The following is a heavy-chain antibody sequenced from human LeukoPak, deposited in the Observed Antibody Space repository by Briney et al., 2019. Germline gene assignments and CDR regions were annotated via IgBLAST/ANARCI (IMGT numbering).Heavy chain of an antibody. CDR3: ARTIGRPYSSSQFWFDY. Sequence: ASVKVSCTASGYTFTGYYMHWVRQAPGQGLEWMGWINPNSGGTNYAQKFQGRVTMTRDTSISTAYMELSRLRSDDTAVYYCARTIGRPYSSSQFWFDYWGQGTLVTVSS. J-gene: IGHJ4*02. V-gene: IGHV1-2*02. D-gene: IGHD6-13*01. CDR1: GYTFTGYY. CDR2: INPNSGGT.